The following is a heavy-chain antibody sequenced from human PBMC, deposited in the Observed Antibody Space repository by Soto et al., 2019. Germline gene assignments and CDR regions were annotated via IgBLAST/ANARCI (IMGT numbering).Heavy chain of an antibody. CDR3: TTSGRSWPDSFDI. CDR1: GGSFSSYF. CDR2: VTPSGRS. D-gene: IGHD6-13*01. J-gene: IGHJ3*02. V-gene: IGHV4-34*01. Sequence: QVQLQQWGAGLLKPSETLSLTCAVYGGSFSSYFWNWVRQLPGKGLEWIGEVTPSGRSNYNPSLKSRVTISKDTSKNQFSLEVNSVAAADTAVYYCTTSGRSWPDSFDIWGQGAMVTVSS.